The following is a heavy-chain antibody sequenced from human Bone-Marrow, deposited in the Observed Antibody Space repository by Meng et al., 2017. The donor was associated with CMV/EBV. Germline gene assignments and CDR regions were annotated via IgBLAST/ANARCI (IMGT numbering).Heavy chain of an antibody. Sequence: ASVKVSCKASGYTFTSYGISWVRQAPGQGLEWMGWMNPNSGNTGYAQKFQGRVTMTRNTSISTAYMERSSLRSEDTAVYYCARGHNWNYKYYYGMDVWGQGTTVTVSS. V-gene: IGHV1-8*02. CDR1: GYTFTSYG. D-gene: IGHD1-7*01. CDR2: MNPNSGNT. CDR3: ARGHNWNYKYYYGMDV. J-gene: IGHJ6*02.